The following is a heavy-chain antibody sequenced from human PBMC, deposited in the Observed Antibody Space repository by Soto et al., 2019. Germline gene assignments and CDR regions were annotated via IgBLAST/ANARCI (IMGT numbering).Heavy chain of an antibody. J-gene: IGHJ3*02. CDR3: ASITDIVVVPAAIPDNAFDI. V-gene: IGHV3-7*01. D-gene: IGHD2-2*01. Sequence: GGSLRLSCAASGFTFSSYWMSWVRQAPGKGLEWVANIKQDGSEKYYVDSVKGRFTISRDNAKNSLYLQMNSLRAEDTAVYYCASITDIVVVPAAIPDNAFDIWGQGTMVTVSS. CDR2: IKQDGSEK. CDR1: GFTFSSYW.